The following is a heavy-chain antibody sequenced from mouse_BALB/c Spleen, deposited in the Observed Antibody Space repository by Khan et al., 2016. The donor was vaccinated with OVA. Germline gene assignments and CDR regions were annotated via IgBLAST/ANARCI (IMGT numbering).Heavy chain of an antibody. Sequence: VQLQESGPGLVAPSQSLSITCTVSGFSLSRYNIHWVRQPPGKGLEWLGMIWGGGGTDYNSTLKSRLSLSKDNSKSQVFLTMNSLQTDDTAMYYCARAYYMYDGYYAMDYWGQGTSVTVSS. V-gene: IGHV2-6-4*01. CDR1: GFSLSRYN. D-gene: IGHD2-14*01. CDR2: IWGGGGT. J-gene: IGHJ4*01. CDR3: ARAYYMYDGYYAMDY.